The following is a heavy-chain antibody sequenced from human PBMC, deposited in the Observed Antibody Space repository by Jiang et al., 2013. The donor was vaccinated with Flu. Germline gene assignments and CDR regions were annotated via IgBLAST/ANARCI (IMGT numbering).Heavy chain of an antibody. D-gene: IGHD5-12*01. CDR1: GDSVSSNSAA. J-gene: IGHJ4*02. CDR3: AREKVGYSGYEPEWYFDY. V-gene: IGHV6-1*01. Sequence: SQTLSLTCAISGDSVSSNSAAWNWIRQSPSRGLEWLGRTYYRSKWYNDYAVSVKSRITINPDTSKNQFSLQLNSVTPEDTAVYYCAREKVGYSGYEPEWYFDYWGQGTLVTVSS. CDR2: TYYRSKWYN.